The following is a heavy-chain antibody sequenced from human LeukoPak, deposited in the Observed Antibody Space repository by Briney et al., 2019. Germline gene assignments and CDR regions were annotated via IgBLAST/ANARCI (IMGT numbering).Heavy chain of an antibody. CDR2: INTGNGNT. J-gene: IGHJ1*01. CDR1: GYTFTNYG. Sequence: GASVKVSCKTSGYTFTNYGMRWVRQAPRQGPEWMGWINTGNGNTKSSQKFQDRVTVTRDTSASTAYMELNSLSSEDTAVYYCARVPLDDASRHYYPHWGQGNLVTVSS. D-gene: IGHD3-10*01. CDR3: ARVPLDDASRHYYPH. V-gene: IGHV1-3*04.